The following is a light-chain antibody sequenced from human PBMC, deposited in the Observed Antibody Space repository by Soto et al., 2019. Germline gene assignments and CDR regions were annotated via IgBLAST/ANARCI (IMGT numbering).Light chain of an antibody. V-gene: IGKV1-5*01. CDR2: DAS. Sequence: DVQMTQSPSTLSASIGERITISCRANQSISNFLAWYQQKPGKAPKLLIYDASTLESGVPSRLRGSGSGTEFTLTISSLQPDDFATYFCRQYNSYSWTFGRGTKV. CDR3: RQYNSYSWT. CDR1: QSISNF. J-gene: IGKJ1*01.